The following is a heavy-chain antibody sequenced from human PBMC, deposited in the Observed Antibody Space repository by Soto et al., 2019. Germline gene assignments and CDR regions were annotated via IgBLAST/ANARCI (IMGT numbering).Heavy chain of an antibody. D-gene: IGHD4-17*01. Sequence: EVQLVESGGGLVQPGGSLRLSCAASAFTFSSYWMSWVRQAPGNGLEWVASIKQDGSDKYYVDSVKGRITISRDNARNSLYLQMNSLRAEDTAVYYCARTVTRLGWSFDCWGQGTLVTVSS. CDR2: IKQDGSDK. V-gene: IGHV3-7*04. J-gene: IGHJ4*02. CDR1: AFTFSSYW. CDR3: ARTVTRLGWSFDC.